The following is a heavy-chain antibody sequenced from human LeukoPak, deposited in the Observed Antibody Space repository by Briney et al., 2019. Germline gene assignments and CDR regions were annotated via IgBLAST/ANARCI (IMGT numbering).Heavy chain of an antibody. Sequence: ASVKVSCKASGYYFTSYYTHWVRQAPGQGLEWMGWINPNSGDTSYAQKFQGRVTMTKDTSISTAYMELSRLGSDDTAVYYCARSDFYYYYMDVWGKGTTVTVSS. CDR1: GYYFTSYY. CDR2: INPNSGDT. V-gene: IGHV1-2*02. CDR3: ARSDFYYYYMDV. J-gene: IGHJ6*03.